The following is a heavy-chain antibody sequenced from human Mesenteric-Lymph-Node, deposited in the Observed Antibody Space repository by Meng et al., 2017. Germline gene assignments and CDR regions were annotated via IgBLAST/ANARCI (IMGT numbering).Heavy chain of an antibody. CDR3: ARVHWLLPYGDGSKRVFDY. V-gene: IGHV1-18*01. CDR2: VSAYNGNT. Sequence: ASVKVSCKASGYSFSTYGFIWVRQAPGQGLEWMGWVSAYNGNTNYAQKVQGRVIMTTDTSTSTAYMELRSLTPDDTAVYYCARVHWLLPYGDGSKRVFDYWGQGTLVTVSS. CDR1: GYSFSTYG. D-gene: IGHD4-17*01. J-gene: IGHJ4*02.